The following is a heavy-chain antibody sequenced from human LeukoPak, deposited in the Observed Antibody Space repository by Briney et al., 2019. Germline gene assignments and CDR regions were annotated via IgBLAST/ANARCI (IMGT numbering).Heavy chain of an antibody. CDR1: GGSISSGDYY. CDR2: IYYSGNT. Sequence: SQTLSLTCTVSGGSISSGDYYWGWIRQPPGKGLEWIGSIYYSGNTYYNPFLKSRDTISVDTSKNQCSLRLNSVTATDRAVYYCARHYGPWGQGTLVTVSS. J-gene: IGHJ4*02. CDR3: ARHYGP. D-gene: IGHD3-10*01. V-gene: IGHV4-39*01.